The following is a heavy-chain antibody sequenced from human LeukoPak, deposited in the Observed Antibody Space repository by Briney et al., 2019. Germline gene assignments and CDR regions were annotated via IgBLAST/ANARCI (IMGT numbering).Heavy chain of an antibody. J-gene: IGHJ4*02. V-gene: IGHV1-8*01. CDR2: INPKSGRT. Sequence: ASVKVSFKSSGYTFTRSDINWVRQATGQGLEWMGWINPKSGRTGYAKKFQARVSMTMNTSISTAYMEVSSLRFEDTAVYYCARGRSGLAAAGTYDYWGQGTLITVSS. CDR1: GYTFTRSD. D-gene: IGHD6-13*01. CDR3: ARGRSGLAAAGTYDY.